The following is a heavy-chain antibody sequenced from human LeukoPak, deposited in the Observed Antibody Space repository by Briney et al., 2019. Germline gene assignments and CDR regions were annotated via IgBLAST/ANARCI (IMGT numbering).Heavy chain of an antibody. CDR3: ARLRFDFWSGYTHPYFDY. CDR1: GGSISSSSCS. CDR2: IYYSGTT. J-gene: IGHJ4*02. Sequence: KPSETLSLTCTVSGGSISSSSCSWGWIRQPPGKGPEWIGSIYYSGTTYYNPSLKRRVTISVDTSKIQFSLKLSSVAATDTAVYFCARLRFDFWSGYTHPYFDYWGQGTLVTVSS. D-gene: IGHD3-3*01. V-gene: IGHV4-39*01.